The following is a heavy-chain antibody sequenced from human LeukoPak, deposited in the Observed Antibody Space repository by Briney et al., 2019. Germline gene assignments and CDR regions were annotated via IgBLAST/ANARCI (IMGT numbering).Heavy chain of an antibody. V-gene: IGHV4-61*01. CDR2: IHDTGTT. CDR1: GGSISSSSYY. J-gene: IGHJ3*02. Sequence: SETLSLTCTVSGGSISSSSYYWSWIRQPPGKGLEWIGYIHDTGTTNYNPSLKSRVTISVDTSKNQFSLKLSSVTAADTAVYYCARSEIVGAISGAFDIWGQGTMVTVSS. D-gene: IGHD1-26*01. CDR3: ARSEIVGAISGAFDI.